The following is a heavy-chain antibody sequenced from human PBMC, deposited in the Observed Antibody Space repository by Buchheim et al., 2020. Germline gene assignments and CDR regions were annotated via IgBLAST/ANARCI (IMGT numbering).Heavy chain of an antibody. CDR3: AKDMSVVRGGRHYYYGMDV. V-gene: IGHV3-23*01. CDR2: ISGSGGST. Sequence: EVQLLESGGGLVQPGGSLRLSCAASGFTFSSYAMSWVRQAPGKGLEWVSAISGSGGSTYYADSVKGRFTISRDNSKNTLYLLMNSLRAEDTAVYYCAKDMSVVRGGRHYYYGMDVWGQGTT. CDR1: GFTFSSYA. J-gene: IGHJ6*02. D-gene: IGHD3-10*01.